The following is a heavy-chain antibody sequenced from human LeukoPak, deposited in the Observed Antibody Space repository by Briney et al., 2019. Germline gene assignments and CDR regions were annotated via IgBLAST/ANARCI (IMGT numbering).Heavy chain of an antibody. J-gene: IGHJ6*02. CDR3: ARGYNWNDMDTPYYYYGMDV. D-gene: IGHD1-1*01. Sequence: SVKVSCKASGGTFSSYAISWVRQAPGQGLEWMGGIIPIFGTAHYAQKFQGRVTITADESTSTAYMELSSLRSEDTAVYYCARGYNWNDMDTPYYYYGMDVWGQGTTVTVSS. CDR1: GGTFSSYA. V-gene: IGHV1-69*13. CDR2: IIPIFGTA.